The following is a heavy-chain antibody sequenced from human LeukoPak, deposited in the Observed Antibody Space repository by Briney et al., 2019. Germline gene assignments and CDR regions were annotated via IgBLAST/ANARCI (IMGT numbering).Heavy chain of an antibody. Sequence: GGSLRLSCAASGFTFSSYSMNWVRQAPGKGLEWVSSISSSSSYIYYADSVKGRFTISRDNAKNSLYLQMNSLRAEDTAVYYCAREFKPTYYDFWSGGFDYWGQGTLVTVSS. CDR2: ISSSSSYI. CDR1: GFTFSSYS. V-gene: IGHV3-21*01. CDR3: AREFKPTYYDFWSGGFDY. J-gene: IGHJ4*02. D-gene: IGHD3-3*01.